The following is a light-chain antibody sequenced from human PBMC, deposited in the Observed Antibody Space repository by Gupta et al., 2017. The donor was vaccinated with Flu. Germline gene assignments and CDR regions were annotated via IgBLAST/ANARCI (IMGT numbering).Light chain of an antibody. CDR2: EVS. V-gene: IGLV2-14*01. Sequence: QSALTQPASVSGSPGQSITISCTGTSSDVGGYNYVSWYQQNPGKAPKLMIFEVSYRPSGVSNRFSGSKSGNTASLTISGLQAEDEADYYCASYTDRNTLVFGGGTKLTVL. CDR1: SSDVGGYNY. J-gene: IGLJ3*02. CDR3: ASYTDRNTLV.